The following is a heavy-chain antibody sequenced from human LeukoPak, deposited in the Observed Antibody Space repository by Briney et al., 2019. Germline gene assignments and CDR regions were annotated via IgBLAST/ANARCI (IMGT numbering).Heavy chain of an antibody. J-gene: IGHJ4*02. CDR2: INWSGGST. CDR1: GFTFSSYG. V-gene: IGHV3-20*04. D-gene: IGHD3-3*01. Sequence: GGSLTLSCAASGFTFSSYGMSWLRQAPGKGLEWVSGINWSGGSTGYAASVKGRFTISRDNAKNSLYLQMNSLRAEDTALYYCARSQPRDDFWSGYHSSEFDYWGQGTLVTVSS. CDR3: ARSQPRDDFWSGYHSSEFDY.